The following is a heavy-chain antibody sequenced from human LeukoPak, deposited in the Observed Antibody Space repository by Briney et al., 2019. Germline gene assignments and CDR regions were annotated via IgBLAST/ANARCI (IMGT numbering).Heavy chain of an antibody. D-gene: IGHD2-8*01. CDR1: GFTFSSYA. V-gene: IGHV3-23*01. J-gene: IGHJ4*02. Sequence: GGSLRLSCAASGFTFSSYAMSWVRQAPGKGLEWVSAISGSGGSTYYADSVKGRFTISRDNSKNTLYLQKNSLRAEDTAVYYCAARIVLMVYADYWGQGTLVTVSS. CDR3: AARIVLMVYADY. CDR2: ISGSGGST.